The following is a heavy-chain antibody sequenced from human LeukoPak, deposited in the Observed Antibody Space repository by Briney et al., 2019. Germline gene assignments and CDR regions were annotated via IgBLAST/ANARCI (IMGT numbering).Heavy chain of an antibody. J-gene: IGHJ4*02. CDR1: VFTFSSYA. V-gene: IGHV3-49*04. Sequence: GGSLRLSCAASVFTFSSYAMHWVRQAPGKGPEWVGFITSKAYGGTREYAASVKGRLTISRDDSKSIAYLQMNSLKTEDTAVYYCSRMTYCSGGSCSFDDWGQGTLVTVSS. CDR3: SRMTYCSGGSCSFDD. D-gene: IGHD2-15*01. CDR2: ITSKAYGGTR.